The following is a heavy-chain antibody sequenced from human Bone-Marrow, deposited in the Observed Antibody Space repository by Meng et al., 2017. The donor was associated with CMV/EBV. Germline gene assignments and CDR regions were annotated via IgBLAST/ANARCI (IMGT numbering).Heavy chain of an antibody. CDR3: TTDLVTYINADIDY. CDR2: IKSKTDGGTT. CDR1: GFTFSSYS. D-gene: IGHD3-9*01. Sequence: GESLKISCAASGFTFSSYSMSWVRQAPGKGLEWVGRIKSKTDGGTTDYAAPVKGRFTISRDDSKNTLYLQMNSLKTEDTAVYYCTTDLVTYINADIDYWGQGTLVTVSS. V-gene: IGHV3-15*01. J-gene: IGHJ4*02.